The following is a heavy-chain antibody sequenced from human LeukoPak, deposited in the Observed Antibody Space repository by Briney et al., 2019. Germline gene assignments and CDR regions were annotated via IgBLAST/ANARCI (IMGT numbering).Heavy chain of an antibody. CDR3: ARGRVAGSLDY. J-gene: IGHJ4*02. CDR1: GGSISSSSYY. CDR2: NYYSGST. D-gene: IGHD6-19*01. Sequence: NSSETLSLTCTVSGGSISSSSYYWGWIRQPPGKGLEWIGSNYYSGSTYYNPSLKSRVTISVDTSKNQFSLKLSSVTAADTAVYYCARGRVAGSLDYWGQGTLVTVSS. V-gene: IGHV4-39*07.